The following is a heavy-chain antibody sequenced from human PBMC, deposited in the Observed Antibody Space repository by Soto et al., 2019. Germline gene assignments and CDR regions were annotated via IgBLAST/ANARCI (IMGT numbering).Heavy chain of an antibody. CDR1: GGSISSYY. V-gene: IGHV4-4*07. CDR3: ARGSLVRKYYYNSSGYPSTYFDY. J-gene: IGHJ4*02. Sequence: WETLSLTCTVSGGSISSYYWSWIRQPAGKGLEWIRRIYTSGSTNYNPSLKSRVTMSVDTSKNQFSLKLSSVTAADTAVYYCARGSLVRKYYYNSSGYPSTYFDYWGQGTLVTVSS. CDR2: IYTSGST. D-gene: IGHD3-22*01.